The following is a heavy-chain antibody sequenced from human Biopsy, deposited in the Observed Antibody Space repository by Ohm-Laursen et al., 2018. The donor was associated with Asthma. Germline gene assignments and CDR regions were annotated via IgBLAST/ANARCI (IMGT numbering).Heavy chain of an antibody. CDR1: GFTFDDYA. V-gene: IGHV3-9*01. CDR2: VSWNSGSI. D-gene: IGHD6-13*01. CDR3: VKDIRLQLWGFDS. Sequence: SLKLSCTATGFTFDDYAMHWVRQAPGKGLEWVSGVSWNSGSIDYADSVKGRFTISRDNAKNSLYLQMNSLRGADTALYYCVKDIRLQLWGFDSWGQGTLVTVSS. J-gene: IGHJ4*02.